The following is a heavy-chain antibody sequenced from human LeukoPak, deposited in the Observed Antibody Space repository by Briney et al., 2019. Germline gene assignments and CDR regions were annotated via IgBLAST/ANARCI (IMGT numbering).Heavy chain of an antibody. CDR2: ISTYNGNT. Sequence: ASVKVSRKASGYTFTGYYIHWVRQAPGQGLEWMGWISTYNGNTNYAQKLQDRVTMTTDTSTSTAYMELRSLRSDDTALYYCARGWELSIWGQGTMVTVSS. J-gene: IGHJ3*02. CDR3: ARGWELSI. V-gene: IGHV1-18*04. CDR1: GYTFTGYY. D-gene: IGHD3-10*01.